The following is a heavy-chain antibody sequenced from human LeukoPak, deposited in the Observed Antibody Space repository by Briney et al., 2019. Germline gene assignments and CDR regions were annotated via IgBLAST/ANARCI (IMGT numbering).Heavy chain of an antibody. CDR1: GASIRSSVYY. J-gene: IGHJ4*02. V-gene: IGHV4-39*07. D-gene: IGHD5-18*01. CDR3: ARGLLRYSYATSYFDY. Sequence: SETLSLTCTVSGASIRSSVYYWGWIRQPPGKGLEWIGEINHSGSTNYNPSLKSRVTISVDTSKNQFSLKLSSVTAADTAVYYCARGLLRYSYATSYFDYWGQGTLVTVSS. CDR2: INHSGST.